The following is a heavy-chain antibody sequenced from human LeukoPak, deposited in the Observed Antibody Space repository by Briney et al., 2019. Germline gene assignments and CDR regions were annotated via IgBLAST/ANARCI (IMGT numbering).Heavy chain of an antibody. CDR1: VFSLSNYA. CDR2: ISYDGSNK. D-gene: IGHD3-10*01. Sequence: GGSLRLSCAASVFSLSNYAIHWVRQAPGKGLGWGAVISYDGSNKYYADSVKGRFTISRDNSKNTLYLQVNSLRGEDTAVYYCARDHYYGSGSYTAFDFWGQATLVTVSS. CDR3: ARDHYYGSGSYTAFDF. J-gene: IGHJ4*02. V-gene: IGHV3-30*04.